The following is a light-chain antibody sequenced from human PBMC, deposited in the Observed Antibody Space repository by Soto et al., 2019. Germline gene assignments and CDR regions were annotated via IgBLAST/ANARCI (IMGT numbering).Light chain of an antibody. CDR1: SGHSSYI. Sequence: QPVLTQTSSASASLGSSVKLTCTLSSGHSSYIIAWHQQQPGKAPRYLLNLEGSGNNNKGSGVPDRFSGSSSGADRYLTISNLQFEDEADYYCETWDSNSRVFGGGTKVTVX. V-gene: IGLV4-60*02. J-gene: IGLJ2*01. CDR3: ETWDSNSRV. CDR2: LEGSGNN.